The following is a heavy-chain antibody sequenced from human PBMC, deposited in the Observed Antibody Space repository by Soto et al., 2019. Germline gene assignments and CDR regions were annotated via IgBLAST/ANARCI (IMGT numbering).Heavy chain of an antibody. Sequence: ASVKVSCKASGYTFTSYGISWVRQAPGQGLEWMGWISAYNGNTNYAQKLQGRVTLTTDTSTSTAYMELRSLRSDDTAVYYCARAGRITYYYGSGSYPGDAFDIWGPGTMVTVS. CDR3: ARAGRITYYYGSGSYPGDAFDI. D-gene: IGHD3-10*01. V-gene: IGHV1-18*01. J-gene: IGHJ3*02. CDR1: GYTFTSYG. CDR2: ISAYNGNT.